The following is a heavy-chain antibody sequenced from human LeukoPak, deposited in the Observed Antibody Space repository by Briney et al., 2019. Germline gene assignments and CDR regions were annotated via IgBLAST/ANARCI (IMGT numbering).Heavy chain of an antibody. J-gene: IGHJ3*02. CDR3: ARSSGVYTSGWYEGTEAFDM. V-gene: IGHV3-23*01. CDR1: GFTFTNYA. CDR2: ISGSGGST. Sequence: GGSLGLSCAASGFTFTNYAMSWVRQAPGKGLEWVSAISGSGGSTYYADSVKGRFTISRDNSKNTLYLQMSSLRAEDTAAYYCARSSGVYTSGWYEGTEAFDMWGQGTMVTVSS. D-gene: IGHD6-19*01.